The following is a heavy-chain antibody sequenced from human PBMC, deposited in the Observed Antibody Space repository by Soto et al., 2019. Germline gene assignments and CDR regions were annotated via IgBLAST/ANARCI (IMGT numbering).Heavy chain of an antibody. Sequence: SETLSLTCTVSGGSISSSSYYWGWIRQPPGKGLEWIGSIYYSGSTYYNPSLKSRVTISVDTSKNQFSLKLSSVTAADTAVYYCARHPKWGRFNYDILIMDVWGKGTTVTVSS. V-gene: IGHV4-39*01. J-gene: IGHJ6*03. CDR3: ARHPKWGRFNYDILIMDV. CDR2: IYYSGST. CDR1: GGSISSSSYY. D-gene: IGHD3-9*01.